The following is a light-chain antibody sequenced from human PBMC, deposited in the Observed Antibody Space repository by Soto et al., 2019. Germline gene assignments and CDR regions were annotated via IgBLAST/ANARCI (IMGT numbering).Light chain of an antibody. CDR1: SSNIGAGYD. V-gene: IGLV1-40*01. J-gene: IGLJ1*01. CDR2: GNS. CDR3: QSYDSSLSGSYV. Sequence: QSVLTQPPSVSGAPGQRVTISCTGSSSNIGAGYDVHWYQQLPGTAPKLLIYGNSNRPSGFPDRFSGSKSGTSASLAITGLQAADEADYYSQSYDSSLSGSYVFGTGTKVTVL.